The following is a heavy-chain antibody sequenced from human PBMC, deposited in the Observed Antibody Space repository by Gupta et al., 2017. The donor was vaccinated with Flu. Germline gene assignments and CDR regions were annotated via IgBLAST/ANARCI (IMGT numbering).Heavy chain of an antibody. Sequence: WGWIRQPPGKGLEWIGNIYESGSAYFNPSLKSRVTISVDTSRTQFSLRLSSVTAADTAVYYCARQKDSEDSSGHQEWFDHWGQGSLVSVSS. J-gene: IGHJ5*02. CDR3: ARQKDSEDSSGHQEWFDH. CDR2: IYESGSA. V-gene: IGHV4-39*01. D-gene: IGHD3-22*01.